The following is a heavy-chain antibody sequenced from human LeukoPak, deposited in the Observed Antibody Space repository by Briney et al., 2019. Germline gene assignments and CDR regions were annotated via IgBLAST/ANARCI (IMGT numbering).Heavy chain of an antibody. Sequence: PGGSLRLSCEASGFTFRENWMSWVRQAPEKGLEWVASINPDGSRKLYVDSVKGRFTISRDNTKSSLFLQMNSLGAEDTAMYYCAKLLGTVTTYDSWGPGTRVTVSS. CDR1: GFTFRENW. J-gene: IGHJ4*02. CDR3: AKLLGTVTTYDS. V-gene: IGHV3-7*01. D-gene: IGHD4-17*01. CDR2: INPDGSRK.